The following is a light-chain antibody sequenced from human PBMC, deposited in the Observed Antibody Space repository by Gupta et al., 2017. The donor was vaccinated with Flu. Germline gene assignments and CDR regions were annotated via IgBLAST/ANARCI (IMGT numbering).Light chain of an antibody. J-gene: IGLJ3*02. CDR2: ESY. Sequence: SSSNIGNKHVSWYQQLPGTAPTLLIYESYKRPSGTPDRFSGSRSGTSATLGITGLQTGDEGDYYCATWDSSLSAGVFGGGTKLTVL. CDR1: SSNIGNKH. V-gene: IGLV1-51*02. CDR3: ATWDSSLSAGV.